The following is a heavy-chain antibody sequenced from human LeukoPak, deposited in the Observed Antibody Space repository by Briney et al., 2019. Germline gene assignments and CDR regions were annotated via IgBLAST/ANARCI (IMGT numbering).Heavy chain of an antibody. CDR1: GFTFSSYA. Sequence: GGSLRLSCAASGFTFSSYAMSWVRQAPGTGLEWVSAISGSGGSTYYADSVKGRFTISRDNSKNTLYLQMNSLRAEDTAVYYCAKDRSCSSTSCYAYYYYYYGMDVWGQGTTVTVSS. J-gene: IGHJ6*02. V-gene: IGHV3-23*01. CDR3: AKDRSCSSTSCYAYYYYYYGMDV. CDR2: ISGSGGST. D-gene: IGHD2-2*01.